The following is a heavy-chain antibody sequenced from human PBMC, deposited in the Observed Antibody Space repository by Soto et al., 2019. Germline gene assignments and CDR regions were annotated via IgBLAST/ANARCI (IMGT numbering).Heavy chain of an antibody. CDR3: AREQYSYGSYYYYGMDV. Sequence: EASVKVSCKASGGTFSSYAISWVRQAPGQGLEWMGGIIPIFGTANYAQKFQGRVTITADESTSTAYMELSSLRSEDTAVYYCAREQYSYGSYYYYGMDVWGQGTTVTVSS. D-gene: IGHD5-18*01. V-gene: IGHV1-69*13. CDR2: IIPIFGTA. CDR1: GGTFSSYA. J-gene: IGHJ6*02.